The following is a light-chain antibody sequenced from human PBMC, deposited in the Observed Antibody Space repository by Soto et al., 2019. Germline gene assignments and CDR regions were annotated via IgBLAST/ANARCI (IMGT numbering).Light chain of an antibody. Sequence: EIVLTQSPATLSLSPGERATLSCRASQSVSSSLAWYQQKPGQAPRLLIYDASKRATGIPARFSGSGSGTDFILTISSLEPEDFAVYYCQQRSIWPPMYTFGQGTRLEIK. V-gene: IGKV3-11*01. J-gene: IGKJ2*01. CDR3: QQRSIWPPMYT. CDR2: DAS. CDR1: QSVSSS.